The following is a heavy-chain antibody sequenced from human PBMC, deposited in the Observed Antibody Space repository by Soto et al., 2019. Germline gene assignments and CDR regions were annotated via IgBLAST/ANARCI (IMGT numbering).Heavy chain of an antibody. CDR2: IYYSGST. D-gene: IGHD1-26*01. CDR3: ARPLSGGYFDI. Sequence: SETLSLTCTVSGGSISSYYWSWIRQPPGKGLEWIGYIYYSGSTNYNPSLKSRVTISVDTSKNQFSLKLSSVTAADTAVYYCARPLSGGYFDIWGQGTMVTVSS. V-gene: IGHV4-59*08. CDR1: GGSISSYY. J-gene: IGHJ3*02.